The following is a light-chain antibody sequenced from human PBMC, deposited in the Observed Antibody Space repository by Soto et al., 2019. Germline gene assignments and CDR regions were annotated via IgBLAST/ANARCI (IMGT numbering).Light chain of an antibody. CDR3: QQYHKWPPVT. CDR2: GAS. CDR1: QNINSD. V-gene: IGKV3-15*01. Sequence: EIVMTQSPATLPVFPGERATLSCRPSQNINSDLAWYQQKPGQAPRLLIYGASVRAPGIPARFSGSGSGTEFTLTISSLQSEDFAVYFCQQYHKWPPVTFGGGTKVEIK. J-gene: IGKJ4*01.